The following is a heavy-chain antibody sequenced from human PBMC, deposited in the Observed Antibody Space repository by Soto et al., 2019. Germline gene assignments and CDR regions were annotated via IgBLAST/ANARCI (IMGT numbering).Heavy chain of an antibody. CDR2: MNPGSGDT. V-gene: IGHV1-8*01. J-gene: IGHJ5*02. D-gene: IGHD3-16*01. CDR3: ARMATFGSLNWFDP. CDR1: GYSFTNND. Sequence: ASVKVSCKASGYSFTNNDVSWVRQATGQGLEWMGWMNPGSGDTGYAQKFQGRATMTRDISIATAYLELSSLRSDDTAIYYCARMATFGSLNWFDPWGQGTLVTVSS.